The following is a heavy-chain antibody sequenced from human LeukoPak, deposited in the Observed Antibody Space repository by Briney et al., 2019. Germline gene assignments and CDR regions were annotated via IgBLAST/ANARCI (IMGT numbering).Heavy chain of an antibody. CDR2: IYTSGST. CDR1: GGSISSYY. J-gene: IGHJ4*02. V-gene: IGHV4-4*07. CDR3: ARGLRYSSSWYGGYYFDY. D-gene: IGHD6-13*01. Sequence: KASETLSLTCTVSGGSISSYYWSWIRQPAGKGLEWIGRIYTSGSTNYNPSLKSRVTMSVDTSKNQFSLKLSSVTAADTAVYYCARGLRYSSSWYGGYYFDYWGQGTLVTVSS.